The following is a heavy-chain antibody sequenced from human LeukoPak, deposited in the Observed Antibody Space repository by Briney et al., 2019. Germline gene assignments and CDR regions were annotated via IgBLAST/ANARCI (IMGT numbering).Heavy chain of an antibody. V-gene: IGHV4-34*01. CDR1: GTSFSSYY. CDR2: VNHSGYT. J-gene: IGHJ4*02. D-gene: IGHD4-17*01. CDR3: ARMTTGHDF. Sequence: PSETLFLTCAVSGTSFSSYYWSWIRQSPGKGLEWIGEVNHSGYTNDNPSLKSRVTISVDTSKNQFSLRLRSVTAADTAVYFCARMTTGHDFWGQGTLVTVSS.